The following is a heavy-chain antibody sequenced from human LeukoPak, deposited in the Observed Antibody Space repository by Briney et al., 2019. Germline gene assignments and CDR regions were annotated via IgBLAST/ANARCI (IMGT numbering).Heavy chain of an antibody. CDR2: ISAYSDNT. V-gene: IGHV1-18*01. CDR1: GYTFTKYG. D-gene: IGHD2-15*01. J-gene: IGHJ4*02. CDR3: ARDCIGCHGFDY. Sequence: SVQVSCKTSGYTFTKYGLSGVRQAPGQGREWVGWISAYSDNTNYEQKFQGRVAMTSDTSTSKAYMELRSLISDDTAVYYCARDCIGCHGFDYWGQGTLVTVSS.